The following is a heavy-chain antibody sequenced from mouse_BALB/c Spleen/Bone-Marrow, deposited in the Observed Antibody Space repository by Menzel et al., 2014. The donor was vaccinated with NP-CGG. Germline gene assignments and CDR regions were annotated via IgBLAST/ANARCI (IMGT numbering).Heavy chain of an antibody. Sequence: EVMLVESGGGLVKPGGSLKLSCAASGFTFSDYYMYWVRQTPEKRLEWVATISDGGSYTYYPDSVKGRFTISRDNAKNNLYLQMSSLKSEDTAMYYSARGSSYFDYWGQGTTLTVSS. CDR3: ARGSSYFDY. CDR1: GFTFSDYY. D-gene: IGHD1-1*01. V-gene: IGHV5-4*02. CDR2: ISDGGSYT. J-gene: IGHJ2*01.